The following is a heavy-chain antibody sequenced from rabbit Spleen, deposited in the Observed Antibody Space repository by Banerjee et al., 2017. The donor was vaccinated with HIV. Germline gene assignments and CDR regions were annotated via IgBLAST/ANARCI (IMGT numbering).Heavy chain of an antibody. D-gene: IGHD1-1*01. CDR3: AREKNGVGGIGYVDL. Sequence: QSLEESGGDLVKPGASLTLTCTASGFTLSSYWICWVRQAPGKGLEWIACIYVGGGNTWYASWAKGRFTISKTSSTTVTLQMTSLTAADTATYFCAREKNGVGGIGYVDLWGPGTLVTVS. CDR1: GFTLSSYW. CDR2: IYVGGGNT. V-gene: IGHV1S40*01. J-gene: IGHJ4*01.